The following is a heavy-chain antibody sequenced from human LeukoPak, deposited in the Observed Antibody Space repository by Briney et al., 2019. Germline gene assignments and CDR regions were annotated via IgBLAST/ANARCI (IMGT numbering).Heavy chain of an antibody. CDR3: AGRFCSSTSCYHGMDV. Sequence: SETLSLTCTVSGGSISSYYWSWIRQPPGKGLEWIGYIYYSGSTDYNPSLKSRVTISVDTSKNQFSLKLSSVIAADTAVYYCAGRFCSSTSCYHGMDVWGQGTTVTVSS. CDR1: GGSISSYY. CDR2: IYYSGST. V-gene: IGHV4-59*01. J-gene: IGHJ6*02. D-gene: IGHD2-2*01.